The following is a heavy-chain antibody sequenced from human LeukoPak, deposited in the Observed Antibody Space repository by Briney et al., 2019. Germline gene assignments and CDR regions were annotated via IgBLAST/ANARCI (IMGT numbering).Heavy chain of an antibody. D-gene: IGHD2-2*01. J-gene: IGHJ6*02. CDR3: ARVVPKSFGMDV. V-gene: IGHV4-61*08. CDR2: IYYSGST. Sequence: SVTLSLTCTVSGGSISSGDYYWSWIRQPPGKGLEWIGYIYYSGSTNYNPSLKSRVTISVDTSKNQFSLKLSSVTAADTAVYYCARVVPKSFGMDVWGQGTTVTVSS. CDR1: GGSISSGDYY.